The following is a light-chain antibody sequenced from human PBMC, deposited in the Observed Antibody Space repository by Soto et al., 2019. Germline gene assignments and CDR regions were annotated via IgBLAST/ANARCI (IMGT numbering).Light chain of an antibody. CDR3: CSFTSSNTHV. CDR2: EVN. V-gene: IGLV2-23*02. J-gene: IGLJ1*01. CDR1: SSDFGNYNL. Sequence: QSALTQPASVSGSPGQSITISCTGTSSDFGNYNLVSWYQQHPGKVPKLILFEVNKRPSGVSGRFSGSNSGNTASLTISGLQAEDEADYYCCSFTSSNTHVFGTGTKLTVL.